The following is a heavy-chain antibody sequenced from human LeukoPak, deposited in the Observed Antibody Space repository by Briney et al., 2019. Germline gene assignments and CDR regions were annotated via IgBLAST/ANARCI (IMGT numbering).Heavy chain of an antibody. CDR2: INSDGSRA. CDR3: ARGEHYYDSSGYYYL. CDR1: GFTFSSYW. V-gene: IGHV3-74*01. J-gene: IGHJ5*02. Sequence: GGSLRLSCAASGFTFSSYWMHWVRQAPGKGLVWVSRINSDGSRASYADSVKGRFTISRDNAKNTLYLQMNSLRAEDTAVYSCARGEHYYDSSGYYYLWGQGTLVTVSS. D-gene: IGHD3-22*01.